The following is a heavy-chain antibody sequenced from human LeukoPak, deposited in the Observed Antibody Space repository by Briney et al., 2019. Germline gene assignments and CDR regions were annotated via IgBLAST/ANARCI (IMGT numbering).Heavy chain of an antibody. V-gene: IGHV4-59*01. CDR1: GGSISSYY. D-gene: IGHD6-19*01. CDR3: ARGAGWYGF. CDR2: IYFSGTT. Sequence: PSEILSLTCTVSGGSISSYYWSWLRQPPGEGLEWIGYIYFSGTTNYNPSLKSRVTISVDTSKNQFSLKLNSVTAADTAVYYCARGAGWYGFWGQGTLVTVSS. J-gene: IGHJ4*02.